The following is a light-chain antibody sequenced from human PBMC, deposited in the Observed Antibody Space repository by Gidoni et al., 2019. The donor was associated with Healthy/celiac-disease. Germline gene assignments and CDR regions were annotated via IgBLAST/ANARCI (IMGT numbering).Light chain of an antibody. CDR2: DAS. CDR3: QKRSNWPLIT. Sequence: EIVLTQSPATLSLSPGERATLSCRASQSVSSYLAWYQQKPGQAPRLLIYDASNRATGIPARFSGSGSGTDFTLTISSIEPEDFEVYYCQKRSNWPLITFGQGTRLEIK. J-gene: IGKJ5*01. V-gene: IGKV3-11*01. CDR1: QSVSSY.